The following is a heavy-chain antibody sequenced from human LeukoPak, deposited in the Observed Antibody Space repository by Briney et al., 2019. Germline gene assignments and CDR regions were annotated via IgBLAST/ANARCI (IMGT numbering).Heavy chain of an antibody. J-gene: IGHJ4*02. CDR2: INHSGST. CDR1: GGSFSGYY. CDR3: AIERSGSYDY. V-gene: IGHV4-34*01. D-gene: IGHD1-26*01. Sequence: SETLSLTCAVYGGSFSGYYWSWIRQPPGKGLEWIGEINHSGSTNYNPSLKSRVTISVDTSKNQFSLKLSSVTAADTAVYYCAIERSGSYDYWGQGTLVTVSS.